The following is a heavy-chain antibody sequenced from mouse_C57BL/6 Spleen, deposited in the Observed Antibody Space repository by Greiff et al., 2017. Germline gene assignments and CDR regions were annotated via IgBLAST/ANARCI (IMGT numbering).Heavy chain of an antibody. J-gene: IGHJ3*01. CDR2: ISSGSSTI. CDR1: GFTFSDYG. Sequence: DVMLVESGGGLVKPGGSLKLSCAASGFTFSDYGMHWVRQAPEKGLEWVAYISSGSSTIYYADTVKGRFTISRDNAKNTLFLQMTSLRSEDTAMYYCARSGLRHAFAYWGQGTLVTVSA. CDR3: ARSGLRHAFAY. V-gene: IGHV5-17*01. D-gene: IGHD2-4*01.